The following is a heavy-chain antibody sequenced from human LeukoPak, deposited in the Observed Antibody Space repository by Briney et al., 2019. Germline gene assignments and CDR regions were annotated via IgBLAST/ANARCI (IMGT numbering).Heavy chain of an antibody. V-gene: IGHV1-69*04. Sequence: GASVKVSCKASGGTFSSYAISWVRQAPGQGLERMGRIIPILGIANYAQKFQGRVTITADKSTSTAYMELSSLRSEDTAVYYCARDGDGSGSLDYWGQGTLVTVSS. J-gene: IGHJ4*02. CDR2: IIPILGIA. CDR3: ARDGDGSGSLDY. CDR1: GGTFSSYA. D-gene: IGHD3-10*01.